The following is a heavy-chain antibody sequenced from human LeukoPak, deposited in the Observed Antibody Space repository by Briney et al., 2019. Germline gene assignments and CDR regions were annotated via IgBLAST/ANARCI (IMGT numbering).Heavy chain of an antibody. V-gene: IGHV3-23*01. Sequence: GGXLRLSCAASGFTFSSYEMNWVRQAPGKGLEWVSAISGSGGSTYYADSVKGGFTIYRDNYKNRVYLQMNSLRAEDTAVYYCAKDPVGDSSGWYVYDYWGQGTLVTVSS. D-gene: IGHD6-19*01. CDR3: AKDPVGDSSGWYVYDY. CDR1: GFTFSSYE. J-gene: IGHJ4*02. CDR2: ISGSGGST.